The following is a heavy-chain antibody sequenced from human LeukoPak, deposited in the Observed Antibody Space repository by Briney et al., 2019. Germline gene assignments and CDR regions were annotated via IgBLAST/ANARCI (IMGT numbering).Heavy chain of an antibody. V-gene: IGHV4-39*07. D-gene: IGHD6-19*01. CDR2: IYYSGST. CDR3: ARDQASTGYSSGWYYY. Sequence: SETLSLTCTVSGGSISSSSYYWGWIRQPPGKGLEWIGSIYYSGSTYYNPSLKGRVTISVDTSKNQFSLKLSSVTAADTAVYYCARDQASTGYSSGWYYYWGQGTLVTVSS. CDR1: GGSISSSSYY. J-gene: IGHJ4*02.